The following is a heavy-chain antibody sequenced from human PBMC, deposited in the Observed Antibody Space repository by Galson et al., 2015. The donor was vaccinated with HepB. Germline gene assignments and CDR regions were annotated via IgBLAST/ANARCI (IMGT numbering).Heavy chain of an antibody. CDR3: TGYCSSTSCYGAAFDI. V-gene: IGHV3-49*03. J-gene: IGHJ3*02. Sequence: SLRPSCAASGFTFGDYAMSWFRQAPGKGLEWVGFIRSKAYGGTTEYAASVKGRFTISRDDSKSIAYLQMNSLKTEDTAVYYCTGYCSSTSCYGAAFDIWGQGTMVTVSS. CDR2: IRSKAYGGTT. D-gene: IGHD2-2*01. CDR1: GFTFGDYA.